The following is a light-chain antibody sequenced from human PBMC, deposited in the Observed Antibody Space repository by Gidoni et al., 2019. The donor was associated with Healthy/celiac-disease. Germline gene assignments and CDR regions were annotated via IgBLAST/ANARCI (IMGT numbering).Light chain of an antibody. J-gene: IGKJ4*01. CDR1: QSVSSSY. V-gene: IGKV3-20*01. CDR3: QQYGSSPLT. Sequence: EIVLTQSPSTLSLSPGERATLSCRASQSVSSSYLAWYQQKPGQAPRLLIYGASSRATGIPDRFSGSGSGTDFTLTISRLEPEDFAVYYCQQYGSSPLTFXGXTKVEIK. CDR2: GAS.